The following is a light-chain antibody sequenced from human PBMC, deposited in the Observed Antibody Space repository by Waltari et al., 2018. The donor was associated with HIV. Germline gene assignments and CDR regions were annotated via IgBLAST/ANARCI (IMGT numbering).Light chain of an antibody. Sequence: QSALTQSASVSGSPGQSITISCIGSSSDVGAYDYVSWYQHHPGKAPKLLIYDVTHRPSGISARFSGSKSGNTASLTISGLQADDEADYYCGSYTTTSTLGVFGGGTKLTVL. J-gene: IGLJ2*01. CDR3: GSYTTTSTLGV. V-gene: IGLV2-14*03. CDR2: DVT. CDR1: SSDVGAYDY.